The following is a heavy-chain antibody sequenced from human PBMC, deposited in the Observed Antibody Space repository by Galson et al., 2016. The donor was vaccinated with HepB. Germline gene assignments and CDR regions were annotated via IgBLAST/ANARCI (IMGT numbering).Heavy chain of an antibody. D-gene: IGHD6-6*01. CDR2: INAGGGAT. J-gene: IGHJ4*02. CDR1: GFTFSRYT. V-gene: IGHV3-23*01. Sequence: SLRLSCAASGFTFSRYTMGWVRQAPGKGLEWVSDINAGGGATWYADSVKGLFTISRDNSKNTLYLQMNSLRAGDTAIYYCAKALRASSYDYWGQGTLVTVSS. CDR3: AKALRASSYDY.